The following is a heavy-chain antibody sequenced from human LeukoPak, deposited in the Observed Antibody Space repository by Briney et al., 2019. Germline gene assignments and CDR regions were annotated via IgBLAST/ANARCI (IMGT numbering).Heavy chain of an antibody. D-gene: IGHD1-26*01. V-gene: IGHV3-15*01. CDR2: IKSKTDGGTT. CDR3: TTDPPIVGATTSHL. CDR1: GFTFSNAW. J-gene: IGHJ4*02. Sequence: GGSLRLSCAASGFTFSNAWMSWVRQAPGKGLEWVGRIKSKTDGGTTDYAAPVKGRFTISRDDSKNTLYLQMNSLKTEDTAVYYCTTDPPIVGATTSHLWGQGTLVTVSS.